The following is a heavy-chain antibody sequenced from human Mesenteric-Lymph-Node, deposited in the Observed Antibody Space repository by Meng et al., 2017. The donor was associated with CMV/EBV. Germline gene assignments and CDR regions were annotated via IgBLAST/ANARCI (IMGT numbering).Heavy chain of an antibody. CDR3: AHSEGYCSSTSCYTVGGMDV. J-gene: IGHJ6*02. Sequence: TLSLTCTVSGGSISSSSYYWGWIRQPPGKALEWLALIYWNDDKRYSPSLKSRLTITKDTSKNQVVLTMTNMDPVDTATYYCAHSEGYCSSTSCYTVGGMDVWGQGTTVTVSS. CDR1: GGSISSSSYY. D-gene: IGHD2-2*02. V-gene: IGHV2-5*01. CDR2: IYWNDDK.